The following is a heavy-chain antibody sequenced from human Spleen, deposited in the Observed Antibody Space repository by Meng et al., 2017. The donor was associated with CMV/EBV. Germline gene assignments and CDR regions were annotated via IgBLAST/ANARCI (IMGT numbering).Heavy chain of an antibody. CDR1: GGTFSTSA. Sequence: NASGGTFSTSAISWVRQAPGQRLEWMGGIIPIFGTANYAQKFQGRVTITTDESTSTAYMELSSLRSEDTAVYYCATPVGTGGNYFDYWGQGTLVTVSS. CDR3: ATPVGTGGNYFDY. V-gene: IGHV1-69*05. D-gene: IGHD2-21*02. J-gene: IGHJ4*02. CDR2: IIPIFGTA.